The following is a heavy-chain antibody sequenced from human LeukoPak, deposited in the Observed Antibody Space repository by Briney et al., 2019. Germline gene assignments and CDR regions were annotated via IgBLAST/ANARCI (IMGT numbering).Heavy chain of an antibody. CDR3: ARGRSDP. J-gene: IGHJ5*02. Sequence: SETLSLTCAVYGGSFSGYYWSWIRQPPGKGLEWIGEINHSGSTNYNPSLKSRVTISVDTSKNQFSLKLSSVTAADTAVYYCARGRSDPWGQGTLVTVSS. CDR1: GGSFSGYY. V-gene: IGHV4-34*01. CDR2: INHSGST.